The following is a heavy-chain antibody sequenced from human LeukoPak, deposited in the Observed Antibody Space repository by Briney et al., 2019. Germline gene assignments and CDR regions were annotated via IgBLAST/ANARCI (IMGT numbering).Heavy chain of an antibody. D-gene: IGHD3-22*01. Sequence: ASVKVSCKASGYTFTSYDINWVRQATGQGLEWMGWMNPNSGNTGYAQKFQGRVTITRNTSISTAYMELSSLRSEDAAVYYCARDLYPNYYDSSGYSFDYWGQGTLVTVSS. CDR2: MNPNSGNT. CDR1: GYTFTSYD. V-gene: IGHV1-8*03. J-gene: IGHJ4*02. CDR3: ARDLYPNYYDSSGYSFDY.